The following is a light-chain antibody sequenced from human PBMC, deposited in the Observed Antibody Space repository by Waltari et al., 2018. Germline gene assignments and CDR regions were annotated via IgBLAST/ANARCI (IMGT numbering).Light chain of an antibody. J-gene: IGLJ1*01. CDR2: AVS. Sequence: QSALTQPRSVSGSPGQSVTISCTGISSDVFVSWYQEHPGTAPKVVIYAVSKRPSGVPERFAGSKSGITASLTISGLEDEDEADYYCCSYVSGYIYDFGTGTKVTVL. CDR3: CSYVSGYIYD. CDR1: SSDVF. V-gene: IGLV2-11*01.